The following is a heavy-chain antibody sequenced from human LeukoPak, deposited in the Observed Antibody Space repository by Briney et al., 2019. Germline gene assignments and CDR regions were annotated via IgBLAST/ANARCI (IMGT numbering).Heavy chain of an antibody. V-gene: IGHV4-59*01. Sequence: SETLSLTCTVSGGSISSYYWNWIRQPPGKGLEWIGYIYHSGNANNNPSLKSRVTISVETSKNQFSLQLSSVTAADTAVYYCARGGVGTTSGRIDYWGQGTLVTVSS. CDR3: ARGGVGTTSGRIDY. CDR2: IYHSGNA. CDR1: GGSISSYY. J-gene: IGHJ4*02. D-gene: IGHD2/OR15-2a*01.